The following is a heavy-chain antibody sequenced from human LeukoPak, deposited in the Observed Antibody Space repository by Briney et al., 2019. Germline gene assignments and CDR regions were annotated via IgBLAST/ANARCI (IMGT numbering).Heavy chain of an antibody. CDR1: GYTFTSYY. V-gene: IGHV1-46*01. Sequence: ASVKVSCKASGYTFTSYYIHWVRQAPGQGLEWMGIINPSGGSTTYAQKFQGRVTLTRDTSTSTVYMELSSLRSEDTAVYYCARSPYTSGSLFYLDYWGQGTLVTVSS. D-gene: IGHD1-1*01. J-gene: IGHJ4*02. CDR2: INPSGGST. CDR3: ARSPYTSGSLFYLDY.